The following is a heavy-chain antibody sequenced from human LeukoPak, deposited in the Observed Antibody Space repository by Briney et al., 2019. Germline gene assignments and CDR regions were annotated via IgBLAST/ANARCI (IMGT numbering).Heavy chain of an antibody. D-gene: IGHD4/OR15-4a*01. Sequence: GGSLRLSCAASEFTFSSYWMSWVRQAPGKGLEWVSGTSDRGDYTYYADSVKGRFTISRDTSKNTLYLQMNSLRAEDTALYFCAKKAQYDGHYPLDYWGQGTLVTVSA. J-gene: IGHJ4*02. CDR2: TSDRGDYT. CDR3: AKKAQYDGHYPLDY. V-gene: IGHV3-23*01. CDR1: EFTFSSYW.